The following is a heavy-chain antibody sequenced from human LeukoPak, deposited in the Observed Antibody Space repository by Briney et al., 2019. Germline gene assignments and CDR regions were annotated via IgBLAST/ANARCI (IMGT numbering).Heavy chain of an antibody. CDR2: INHSGST. CDR1: GGSFSGYY. CDR3: ARYRYGDYGGDY. V-gene: IGHV4-34*01. Sequence: PSETLSLTCAVYGGSFSGYYWSWIRQPPGKGLEWIGEINHSGSTNYNPSLKSRVTISVDTSKNQFSLELSSVTAADTAVYYCARYRYGDYGGDYWGQGTLVAVSS. D-gene: IGHD4-17*01. J-gene: IGHJ4*02.